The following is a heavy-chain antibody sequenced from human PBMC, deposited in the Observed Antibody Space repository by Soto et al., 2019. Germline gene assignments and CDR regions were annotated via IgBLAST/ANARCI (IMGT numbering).Heavy chain of an antibody. CDR2: VNAGNDNT. D-gene: IGHD5-18*01. V-gene: IGHV1-3*01. Sequence: QVHLVQSGAEVKKPGASVKVSCKTSGYTFTNNVIHWVRQAPGQRLEWMGWVNAGNDNTKWSREFQGRLTLTKDTYPTTAYMELSSLTSEDTAIYFCAREVPYGYSRFDYWGQGTLVTVSS. CDR3: AREVPYGYSRFDY. J-gene: IGHJ4*02. CDR1: GYTFTNNV.